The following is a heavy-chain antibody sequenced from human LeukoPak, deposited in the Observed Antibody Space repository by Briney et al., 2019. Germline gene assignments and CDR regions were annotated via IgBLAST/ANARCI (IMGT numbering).Heavy chain of an antibody. J-gene: IGHJ4*02. CDR3: AIDGAEQGA. D-gene: IGHD1/OR15-1a*01. V-gene: IGHV1-18*01. Sequence: ASVNVSPTTSRYTFTIDGITWVCHAPGQGLEWMGWISAYNGNTNYAQKLQGRVTMTTDTSTSTAYMELRSLRSDDTALYYCAIDGAEQGAWGQGTLVTVSS. CDR1: RYTFTIDG. CDR2: ISAYNGNT.